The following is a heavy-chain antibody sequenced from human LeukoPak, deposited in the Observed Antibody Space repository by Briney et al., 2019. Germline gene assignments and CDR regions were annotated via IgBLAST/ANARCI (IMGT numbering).Heavy chain of an antibody. CDR3: ARGLHRAGYSSGWYIGY. Sequence: ASVKVSCKASGYTFTSYGISWVRQAPGQGLEWMGWISAYNGNTNYAQKLQGRVTMTTDTSTSTAYMELRSLRSDDTAVYYCARGLHRAGYSSGWYIGYWGQGTLVTVSS. J-gene: IGHJ4*02. CDR1: GYTFTSYG. CDR2: ISAYNGNT. V-gene: IGHV1-18*01. D-gene: IGHD6-19*01.